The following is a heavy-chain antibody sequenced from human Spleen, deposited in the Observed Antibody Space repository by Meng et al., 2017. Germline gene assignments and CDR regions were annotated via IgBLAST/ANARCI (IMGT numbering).Heavy chain of an antibody. Sequence: VPVGHSGAEVKRPGASVTVSCRASGYTFNTFSIHWVRQAPGQRLEWMGCINTGNGNTNSSPKFQGRATITKDTSASTAYMEMSRLSSEDTAVYYCARAGGSGDSYGSEAFDSWGQGTLVTVSS. CDR1: GYTFNTFS. J-gene: IGHJ4*02. CDR3: ARAGGSGDSYGSEAFDS. V-gene: IGHV1-3*04. CDR2: INTGNGNT. D-gene: IGHD1-26*01.